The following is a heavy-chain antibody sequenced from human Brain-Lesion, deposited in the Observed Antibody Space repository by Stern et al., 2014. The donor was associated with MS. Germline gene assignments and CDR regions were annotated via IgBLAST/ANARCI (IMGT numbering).Heavy chain of an antibody. CDR2: IIPIFGSP. CDR3: AKDGPALVTNWFDP. J-gene: IGHJ5*02. D-gene: IGHD5-18*01. Sequence: QVQLGQSGPEVKKPGSSVQVSCKASGGTFGTYPITWLRQAPGQGLEWMARIIPIFGSPNYAQKFQGRVTITADRSTTTVYMKLSSLKSDDAAVYYCAKDGPALVTNWFDPWGRGTLVTVSS. CDR1: GGTFGTYP. V-gene: IGHV1-69*06.